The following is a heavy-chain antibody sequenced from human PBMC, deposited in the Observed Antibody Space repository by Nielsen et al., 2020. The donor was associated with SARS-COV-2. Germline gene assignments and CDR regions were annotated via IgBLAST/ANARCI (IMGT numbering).Heavy chain of an antibody. J-gene: IGHJ4*02. CDR2: VHYSENT. D-gene: IGHD6-6*01. Sequence: GSLRLSCTVSGGSISSNTHYWDWIRQPPGKGREWLGSVHYSENTYYNPALKSRGTISVDTPKNQVSLKLSSVTAADTAVYYCSRRLAYSSSSGDFDSWGQGTLVTVSS. CDR3: SRRLAYSSSSGDFDS. V-gene: IGHV4-39*01. CDR1: GGSISSNTHY.